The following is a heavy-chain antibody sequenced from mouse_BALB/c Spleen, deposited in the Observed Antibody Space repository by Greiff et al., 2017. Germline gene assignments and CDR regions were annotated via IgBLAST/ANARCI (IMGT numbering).Heavy chain of an antibody. CDR3: ARHEGYYWYFDV. CDR2: ISNGGGST. J-gene: IGHJ1*01. Sequence: EVKVVESGGGLVQPGGSLKLSCAASGFTFSSYTMSWVRQTPEKRLEWVAYISNGGGSTYYPDTVKGRFTISRDNAKNTLYLQMSSLKSEDTAMYYCARHEGYYWYFDVWGAGTTVTVSS. CDR1: GFTFSSYT. D-gene: IGHD2-3*01. V-gene: IGHV5-12-2*01.